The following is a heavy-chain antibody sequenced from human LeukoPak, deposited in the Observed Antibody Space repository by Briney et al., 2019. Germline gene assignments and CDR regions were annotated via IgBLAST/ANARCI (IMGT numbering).Heavy chain of an antibody. Sequence: ASVKASCKASGYTFTSYAMHWVRQAPGQRLEWMGWINAGNGNTKYSQKFQGRVTITRDTSASTAYMELSSLRSEDTAVYYCARGIAALYYFDCWGQGTLVTVSS. J-gene: IGHJ4*02. CDR2: INAGNGNT. D-gene: IGHD6-13*01. CDR3: ARGIAALYYFDC. V-gene: IGHV1-3*01. CDR1: GYTFTSYA.